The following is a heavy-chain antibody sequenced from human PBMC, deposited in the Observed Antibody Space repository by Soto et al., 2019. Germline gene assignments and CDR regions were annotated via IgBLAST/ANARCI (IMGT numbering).Heavy chain of an antibody. D-gene: IGHD5-18*01. CDR2: IYSGGIT. J-gene: IGHJ6*01. V-gene: IGHV3-53*01. CDR1: GFTVSSNY. CDR3: GTDTAMVTTSGEYYYYGMDG. Sequence: GGSLRLSCAACGFTVSSNYMSWVRQAPWKGLQSVSVIYSGGITYYADSVKGRFTISRDNSKNTLYLQMNSLRAEDTAVYYCGTDTAMVTTSGEYYYYGMDGWGQRTRVTLCS.